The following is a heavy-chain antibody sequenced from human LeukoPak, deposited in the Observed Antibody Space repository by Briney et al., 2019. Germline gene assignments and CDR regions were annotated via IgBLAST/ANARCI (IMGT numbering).Heavy chain of an antibody. J-gene: IGHJ3*02. Sequence: ASETLSLTCTVSGGSISSSSYYWGWIRQPPGKGLEWIGSIYYSGSTYYNPSLKSRVTISVDTSKNQFSLKLSSVTAADTAVYYCARDYHRYYGSVPKDAFDIWGQGTMVTVSS. CDR3: ARDYHRYYGSVPKDAFDI. D-gene: IGHD3-10*01. V-gene: IGHV4-39*07. CDR1: GGSISSSSYY. CDR2: IYYSGST.